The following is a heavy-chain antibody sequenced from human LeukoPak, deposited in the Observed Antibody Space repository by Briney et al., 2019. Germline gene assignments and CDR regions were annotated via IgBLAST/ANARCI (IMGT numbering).Heavy chain of an antibody. CDR2: IIPIFGTA. J-gene: IGHJ4*02. Sequence: SVKVSCKASGGTFSSYAISWVRQAPGQGLEWMGGIIPIFGTANYAQKFQGRVTITADESTSTAYMELSSLRSDDTAVFYCSRAFAPMDPIDYWGQGTLVTVST. D-gene: IGHD3-10*01. CDR3: SRAFAPMDPIDY. CDR1: GGTFSSYA. V-gene: IGHV1-69*13.